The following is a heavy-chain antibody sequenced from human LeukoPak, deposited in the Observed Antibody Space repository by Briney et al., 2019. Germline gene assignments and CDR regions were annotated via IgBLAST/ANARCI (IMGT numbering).Heavy chain of an antibody. CDR3: ARHEYSGSYYGLSWFDP. V-gene: IGHV4-59*08. CDR2: IHYSGST. D-gene: IGHD1-26*01. J-gene: IGHJ5*02. CDR1: GGSISSFY. Sequence: PSETLSLTCTVSGGSISSFYWSWIRQPPGKGLEWIGYIHYSGSTTYNPSLKSRVTISADTSKNKFSLKLTSLTAADTAVYYCARHEYSGSYYGLSWFDPWGQGTLVTVSS.